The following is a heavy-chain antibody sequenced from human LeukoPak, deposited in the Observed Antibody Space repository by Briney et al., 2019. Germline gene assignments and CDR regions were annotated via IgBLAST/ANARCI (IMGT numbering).Heavy chain of an antibody. Sequence: GESLRLSCVASGFTFRSYGMNWVRQAPGKGLEWVSGIYTNGRDTRYADSVKGRFTISRDNSKNTLYLQMHSLRVEDTAVYYCAHLVWEYVGGLDVWGQGTTVTVSS. CDR1: GFTFRSYG. CDR2: IYTNGRDT. V-gene: IGHV3-23*05. J-gene: IGHJ6*02. D-gene: IGHD1-26*01. CDR3: AHLVWEYVGGLDV.